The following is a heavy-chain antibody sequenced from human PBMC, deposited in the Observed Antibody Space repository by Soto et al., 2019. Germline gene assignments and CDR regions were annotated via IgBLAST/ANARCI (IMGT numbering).Heavy chain of an antibody. CDR2: ISYDGTNK. V-gene: IGHV3-30*18. CDR1: GFTFRNFG. CDR3: AKAVPPFVVVTASDY. J-gene: IGHJ4*02. Sequence: GGSLRLSCAASGFTFRNFGMHWVRQAPGKGLEWVAVISYDGTNKYYADSVKGRFTISRDNSKNTLYLQINSLRAEDTAVYYCAKAVPPFVVVTASDYWGQGTLVTVSS. D-gene: IGHD2-21*02.